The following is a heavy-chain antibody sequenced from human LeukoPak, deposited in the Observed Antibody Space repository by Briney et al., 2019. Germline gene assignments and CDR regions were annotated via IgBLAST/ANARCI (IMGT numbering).Heavy chain of an antibody. CDR2: IWYDGSNK. CDR3: AGINDAFDI. CDR1: GFTFSSYG. J-gene: IGHJ3*02. Sequence: GESLRLACAASGFTFSSYGMHWVRQAPGKGLEWVAVIWYDGSNKYYADSVKGRFTISRDNSKNTLYLQMNSLRAEDTAVYYCAGINDAFDIWGQGTMVTVSS. V-gene: IGHV3-33*01.